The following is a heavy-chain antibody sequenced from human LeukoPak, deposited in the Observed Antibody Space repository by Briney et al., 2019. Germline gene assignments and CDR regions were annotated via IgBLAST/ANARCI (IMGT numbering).Heavy chain of an antibody. CDR3: ARGPNTDSSGWYHFDY. D-gene: IGHD6-19*01. CDR2: ISYSGST. Sequence: PSETLSLTCTVSGGSISSAYWSWIRQPPGKGLEWIGYISYSGSTNYNPSLKSRVTISVDTSKNQFSLKLSSVTAADTAVYYCARGPNTDSSGWYHFDYWGQGTLVTVSS. CDR1: GGSISSAY. V-gene: IGHV4-59*01. J-gene: IGHJ4*02.